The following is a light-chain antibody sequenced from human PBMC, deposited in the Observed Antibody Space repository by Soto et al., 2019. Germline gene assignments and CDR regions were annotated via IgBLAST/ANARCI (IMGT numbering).Light chain of an antibody. V-gene: IGLV1-40*01. Sequence: QSVLTQPTSVSGAPGQRVTISCTGSSSNIGADFDVHWYQHLPGTAPRLLIYGHTNRPSGVPDRFSGSKSGTSASLAITGLQAEDEADYYCQSYDSGLSGYVFGAGTEVTVL. CDR2: GHT. CDR1: SSNIGADFD. J-gene: IGLJ1*01. CDR3: QSYDSGLSGYV.